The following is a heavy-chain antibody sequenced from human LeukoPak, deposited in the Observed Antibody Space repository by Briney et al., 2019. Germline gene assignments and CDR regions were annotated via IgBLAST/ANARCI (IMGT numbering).Heavy chain of an antibody. CDR3: ARRPLRYYYYGMDV. CDR1: GYTFTSYA. Sequence: GASVTVSCTASGYTFTSYAMNWVRQAPGQGLEWMGWINTNTGNPTYAQGFTGRFVFSLDTSVSTAYLQISSLKAEDTAVYYCARRPLRYYYYGMDVWGQGTTVTVSS. CDR2: INTNTGNP. J-gene: IGHJ6*02. V-gene: IGHV7-4-1*02.